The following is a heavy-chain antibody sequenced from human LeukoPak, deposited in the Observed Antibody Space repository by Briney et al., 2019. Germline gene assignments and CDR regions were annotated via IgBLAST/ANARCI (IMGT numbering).Heavy chain of an antibody. J-gene: IGHJ4*02. CDR1: GGSISNSNYD. V-gene: IGHV4-39*01. D-gene: IGHD5-24*01. CDR2: SYYSGNI. Sequence: SETLSLTCTVSGGSISNSNYDWGRVRQPRGKGREWIETSYYSGNIYYTPSRKSRFTISVDTSKTQFSLRLSSVTAADTAVYFCMRHEEEDGYNAKPFDFWGQGTLVTVSS. CDR3: MRHEEEDGYNAKPFDF.